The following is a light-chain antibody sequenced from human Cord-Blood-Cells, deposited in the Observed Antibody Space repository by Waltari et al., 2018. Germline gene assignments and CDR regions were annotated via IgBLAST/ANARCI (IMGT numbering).Light chain of an antibody. CDR1: SSDVGGYNH. CDR2: DVS. V-gene: IGLV2-11*01. J-gene: IGLJ3*02. Sequence: QSALTQPRSVSGSPGQPVTIPCTGPSSDVGGYNHVSWYQHHPGKAPKLRFYDVSKRPSGVPDRFSCSKAGNTASLTISGLQAEDEADYYCCSYAGSYTLVFGGGTKLTVL. CDR3: CSYAGSYTLV.